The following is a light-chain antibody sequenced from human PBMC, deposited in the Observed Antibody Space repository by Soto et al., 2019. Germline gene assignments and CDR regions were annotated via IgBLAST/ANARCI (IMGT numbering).Light chain of an antibody. J-gene: IGLJ2*01. V-gene: IGLV2-14*01. CDR1: SRDIGAYNL. Sequence: QAVVTQPASLSGSPGQSITISCSGTSRDIGAYNLVSWYQQLPGKAPKLLIYEVRSRPSGISYRFSGSKSGTTASLTISSLLPEDEADYYCSAYTSRSTLVFGGGTQLTVL. CDR3: SAYTSRSTLV. CDR2: EVR.